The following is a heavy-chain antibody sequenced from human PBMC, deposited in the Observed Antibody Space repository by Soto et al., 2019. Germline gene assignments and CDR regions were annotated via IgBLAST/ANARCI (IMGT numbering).Heavy chain of an antibody. CDR1: GYTFTGYD. CDR3: AGEKVGTTGIDF. CDR2: MNPNSGNT. V-gene: IGHV1-8*01. Sequence: QAQLVQSGAEVKKPGASVKVSCKASGYTFTGYDINWVRQATGQGLEWMGWMNPNSGNTGYAQNFNGRVTMTRDNSITTAYMDLTSLRDDDSAVYYCAGEKVGTTGIDFCGQGTLVTVSS. D-gene: IGHD1-26*01. J-gene: IGHJ4*02.